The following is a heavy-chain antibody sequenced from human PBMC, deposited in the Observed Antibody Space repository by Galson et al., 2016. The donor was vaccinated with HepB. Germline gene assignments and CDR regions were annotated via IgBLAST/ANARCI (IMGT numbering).Heavy chain of an antibody. J-gene: IGHJ4*02. CDR2: IGASGGGT. CDR3: ATYYDFSRGSYSDY. Sequence: SLRLSCAASGFTFKNYWMTWVRQAPGKGLEWVSGIGASGGGTYYADSVKGRFTISRDNSKNTLFLQMNSLRAEDTAVYYCATYYDFSRGSYSDYWGQGTLVTVSS. CDR1: GFTFKNYW. D-gene: IGHD3-3*01. V-gene: IGHV3-23*01.